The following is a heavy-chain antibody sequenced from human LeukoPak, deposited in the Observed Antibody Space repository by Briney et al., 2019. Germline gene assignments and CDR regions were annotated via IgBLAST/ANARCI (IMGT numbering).Heavy chain of an antibody. D-gene: IGHD7-27*01. CDR3: ARNKLGFSEKYMDV. V-gene: IGHV3-21*01. CDR2: ISSSSSYI. J-gene: IGHJ6*03. CDR1: GFIFSHYN. Sequence: HPGGSLRLSCAASGFIFSHYNINWVRQAPGKVLEWVSSISSSSSYIYYADSVKGRFTISRDNAKNSLCLQMNSLRAEDTAVYYCARNKLGFSEKYMDVWGKGTTVTISS.